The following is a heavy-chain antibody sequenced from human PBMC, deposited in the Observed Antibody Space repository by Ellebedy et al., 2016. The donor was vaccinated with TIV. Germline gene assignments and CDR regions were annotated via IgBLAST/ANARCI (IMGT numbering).Heavy chain of an antibody. J-gene: IGHJ5*02. Sequence: SVKVSXXASGGTFSGYAISWVRQAPGQGLEWMGGIIPIFGTANYAQKFQGRVTITADESTSTAYMELSSLRSEDTAVYYCARGEINDYGDLGWNDPWGQGTLVTVSS. CDR3: ARGEINDYGDLGWNDP. V-gene: IGHV1-69*13. D-gene: IGHD4-17*01. CDR2: IIPIFGTA. CDR1: GGTFSGYA.